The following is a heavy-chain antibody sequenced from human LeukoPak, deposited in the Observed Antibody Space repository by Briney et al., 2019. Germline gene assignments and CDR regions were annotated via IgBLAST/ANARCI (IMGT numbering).Heavy chain of an antibody. CDR3: ARVNWSGYDFRGAFDI. CDR1: GGSISSYY. D-gene: IGHD5-12*01. Sequence: PSETLSLTCTVSGGSISSYYWSWIRQPPGKGLEWIGCIYYSGSTNYNPSLKSRVTISVDTSKNQFSLKLSSVTAADTAVYYCARVNWSGYDFRGAFDIWGQGKTVTVSS. J-gene: IGHJ3*02. V-gene: IGHV4-59*08. CDR2: IYYSGST.